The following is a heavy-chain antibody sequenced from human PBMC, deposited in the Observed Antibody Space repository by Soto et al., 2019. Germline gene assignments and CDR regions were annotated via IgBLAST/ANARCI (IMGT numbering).Heavy chain of an antibody. Sequence: QLQLQESGPGLVKPSETLSLTCTVSGGSISSSSYYWGWIRQPPGKGLEWIGSIYYSGSTYYNPSLKSRVTISLDTSKNQFSLKLSSVTAADTAVYYCASRPIGYCSGGSCHGGWFDPWGQGTLVTVSS. J-gene: IGHJ5*02. CDR3: ASRPIGYCSGGSCHGGWFDP. CDR1: GGSISSSSYY. V-gene: IGHV4-39*01. CDR2: IYYSGST. D-gene: IGHD2-15*01.